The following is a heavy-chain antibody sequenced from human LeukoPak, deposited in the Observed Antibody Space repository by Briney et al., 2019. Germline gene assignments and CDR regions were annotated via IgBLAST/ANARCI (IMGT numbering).Heavy chain of an antibody. V-gene: IGHV1-18*04. Sequence: GASVKVSCKASGFSFTNYGFAWVRQAPGQGLEWMGWISAYNGDKKYTQHFQGRLSLTTDSSMSTAYMELRNLRSDDTAVYYCTRDFSNTSGFKVVVDFWGQGTLVTVSS. CDR1: GFSFTNYG. J-gene: IGHJ4*02. D-gene: IGHD6-19*01. CDR3: TRDFSNTSGFKVVVDF. CDR2: ISAYNGDK.